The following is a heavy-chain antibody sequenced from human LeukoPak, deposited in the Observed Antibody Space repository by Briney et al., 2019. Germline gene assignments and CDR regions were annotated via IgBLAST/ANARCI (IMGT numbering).Heavy chain of an antibody. CDR2: IIPIFGTA. J-gene: IGHJ4*02. CDR3: ARVRNDILTGYYRGYYFDY. CDR1: GYTFTSYA. D-gene: IGHD3-9*01. Sequence: SVKVSCKASGYTFTSYAISWVRQAPGQGLEWMGGIIPIFGTANYAQKFQGRVTITADESTSTAYMELSSLRSEDTAVYYCARVRNDILTGYYRGYYFDYWGQGTLVTVSS. V-gene: IGHV1-69*13.